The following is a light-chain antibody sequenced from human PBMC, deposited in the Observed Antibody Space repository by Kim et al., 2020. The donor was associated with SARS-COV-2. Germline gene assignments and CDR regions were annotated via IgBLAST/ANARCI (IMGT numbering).Light chain of an antibody. CDR3: HQSSILPYT. CDR2: YTS. CDR1: QNIGPS. J-gene: IGKJ2*01. Sequence: EVVLTQSPDFQSVAPREKVTITCRASQNIGPSLHWYQQKSDQSPKLLFKYTSQSFSGVPSRFSGSGYGTEFTLTINGLEAEDVATYYCHQSSILPYTFGQGTKLEI. V-gene: IGKV6-21*01.